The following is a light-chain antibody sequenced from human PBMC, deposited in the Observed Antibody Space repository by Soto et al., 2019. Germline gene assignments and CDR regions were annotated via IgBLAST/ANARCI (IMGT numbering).Light chain of an antibody. CDR2: GVS. J-gene: IGLJ1*01. V-gene: IGLV2-14*01. Sequence: QSVLTQPASVSGSPGQSITISCTGTTSDVSIYNYVSWYQQHPGKATKLMIYGVSNRPSGVSNRFSGAKSGHTASLTISGLQVEDEADYYCCSYTSSTNYVFGPGTKVTVL. CDR1: TSDVSIYNY. CDR3: CSYTSSTNYV.